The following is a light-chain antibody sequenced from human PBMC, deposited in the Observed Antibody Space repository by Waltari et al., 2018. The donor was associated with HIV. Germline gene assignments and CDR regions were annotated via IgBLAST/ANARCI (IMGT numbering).Light chain of an antibody. V-gene: IGLV3-25*03. CDR1: ALATQY. Sequence: SYELKQPPSVSVSPGQTATITCSGDALATQYALWYQQKAGHAPVVIIYKDSERPSGIPERISGSSSGTTVTLTISEVQAEDEADYYCQSADSSGTYVFGSGTKVTVL. J-gene: IGLJ1*01. CDR3: QSADSSGTYV. CDR2: KDS.